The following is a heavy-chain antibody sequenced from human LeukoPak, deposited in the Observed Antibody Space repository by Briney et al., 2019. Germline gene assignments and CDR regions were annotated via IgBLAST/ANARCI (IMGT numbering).Heavy chain of an antibody. CDR1: GFPFSRYW. CDR3: ARDFGTIVVVTAIVD. Sequence: GGSLRLSCAVSGFPFSRYWMSWVRQAPGKGLEWVANINPDGSEKYYVDSVKGRFTISRDNAKNSLYLQMNSLRAEDTAVYYCARDFGTIVVVTAIVDWGQGTLVTVSS. V-gene: IGHV3-7*01. D-gene: IGHD2-21*02. CDR2: INPDGSEK. J-gene: IGHJ4*02.